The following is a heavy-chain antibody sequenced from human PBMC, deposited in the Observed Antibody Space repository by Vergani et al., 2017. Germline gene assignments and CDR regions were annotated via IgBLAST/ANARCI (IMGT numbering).Heavy chain of an antibody. D-gene: IGHD2-8*01. Sequence: EVQLVESGGGLVQPGRSLRLSCAASGFTFDDYSMHWVRQAPGKGLEWVSGIGWNCGSIGYADSVKGRFTISRDNAKHSLYLQMNSLRAEVTALYYCEKDIFNRMLDAFVIWSQGRMVTVSS. CDR1: GFTFDDYS. CDR3: EKDIFNRMLDAFVI. CDR2: IGWNCGSI. V-gene: IGHV3-9*01. J-gene: IGHJ3*02.